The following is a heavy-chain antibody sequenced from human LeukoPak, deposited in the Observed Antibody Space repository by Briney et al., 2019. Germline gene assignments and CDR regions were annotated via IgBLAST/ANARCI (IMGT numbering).Heavy chain of an antibody. D-gene: IGHD3-10*01. CDR1: GYTFTSYG. V-gene: IGHV1-18*01. CDR3: ARELLSYYYGSGSHDY. CDR2: ISAYNGNT. Sequence: GASVKVSCKASGYTFTSYGISWVRQAPGQGLEWMGWISAYNGNTNYAQKLQGRVTMTTDTSTSTAYMELRSLRSDDTAVYYCARELLSYYYGSGSHDYWGQGTLVTVSS. J-gene: IGHJ4*02.